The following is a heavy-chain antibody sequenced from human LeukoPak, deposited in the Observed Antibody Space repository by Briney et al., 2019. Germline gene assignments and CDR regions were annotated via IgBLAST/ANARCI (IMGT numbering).Heavy chain of an antibody. CDR3: ARDGGAGWYFDL. CDR2: MQSGGST. Sequence: GGSLRLSCVASGFTFSRFNMHWVRQAPGKGLEWVSVMQSGGSTYYADSVKGRFTISRDNSKNTLYLQMNSLRVEDTAVYYCARDGGAGWYFDLWGRGTLVTVSS. CDR1: GFTFSRFN. J-gene: IGHJ2*01. V-gene: IGHV3-53*01. D-gene: IGHD3-16*01.